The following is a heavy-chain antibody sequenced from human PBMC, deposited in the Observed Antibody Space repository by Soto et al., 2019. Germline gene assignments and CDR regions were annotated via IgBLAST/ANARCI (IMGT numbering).Heavy chain of an antibody. CDR3: ARMGQHRYYGMDV. CDR1: GYTFTSYG. V-gene: IGHV1-18*01. Sequence: QVQLVQSGAEVKKPGASVKVSCKASGYTFTSYGISWVRQAPGQGLEWMGWISAYNGNTNYAQKLQGRVTMTTDTSASTVDMEVRSLRSDDTAVYYCARMGQHRYYGMDVWGQGTTVTVSS. D-gene: IGHD3-16*01. CDR2: ISAYNGNT. J-gene: IGHJ6*02.